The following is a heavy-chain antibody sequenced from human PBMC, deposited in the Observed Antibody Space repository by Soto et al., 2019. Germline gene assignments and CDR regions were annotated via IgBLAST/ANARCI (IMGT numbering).Heavy chain of an antibody. V-gene: IGHV4-59*12. J-gene: IGHJ4*02. CDR3: ARGFAGHNEYLDH. CDR2: ISYSGST. Sequence: LSLTCTVSGDSISSYYWSWIRQPPGRGLEWIGDISYSGSTNYDPSLKSRVTISLDKSKNQFSLNLSSVTAADTAVYYCARGFAGHNEYLDHWGRGTLVTVSS. CDR1: GDSISSYY. D-gene: IGHD1-1*01.